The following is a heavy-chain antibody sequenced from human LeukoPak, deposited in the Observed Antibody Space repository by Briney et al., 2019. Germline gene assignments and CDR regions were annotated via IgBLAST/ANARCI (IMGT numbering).Heavy chain of an antibody. D-gene: IGHD1-20*01. CDR2: MKQDGSER. J-gene: IGHJ4*02. V-gene: IGHV3-7*02. CDR3: VKYNWNDGSLDY. Sequence: GGSLRLSCVGSGFTFSSHYMSWVRQAPGKGLEWVANMKQDGSERYYLDSVRGRFTISRDNARNSLYLQMNSLGAGDTAVYYCVKYNWNDGSLDYWGQGTLVTVSS. CDR1: GFTFSSHY.